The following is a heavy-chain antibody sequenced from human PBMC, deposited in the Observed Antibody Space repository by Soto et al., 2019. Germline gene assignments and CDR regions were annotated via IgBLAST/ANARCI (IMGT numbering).Heavy chain of an antibody. CDR3: ARPRSSGYAGEFDY. V-gene: IGHV4-39*01. Sequence: SETLSLTCTVSGGSISSRGYYWGWIRQPPGKGLEWIGTIYYSGSTYYNPSLKSRVTISVDTSKNQFSLKLSSVTAADTAVYYCARPRSSGYAGEFDYWGQGTLVTVSS. CDR1: GGSISSRGYY. CDR2: IYYSGST. D-gene: IGHD3-22*01. J-gene: IGHJ4*02.